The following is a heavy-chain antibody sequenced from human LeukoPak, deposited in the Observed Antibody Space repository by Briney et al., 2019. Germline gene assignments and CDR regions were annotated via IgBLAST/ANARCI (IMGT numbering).Heavy chain of an antibody. J-gene: IGHJ6*02. CDR1: RFTFADYA. V-gene: IGHV3-49*04. CDR2: IRSKAYAGTT. Sequence: GGSLRLSRTPSRFTFADYAMSGVRDAPGKGHEWVGFIRSKAYAGTTEYAASVKGRFTISRDDSKSIAYLQMNSLKTEDAAVYYCTREAVAVDRIYYYYYGMDVWGQGTTVTVSS. D-gene: IGHD6-19*01. CDR3: TREAVAVDRIYYYYYGMDV.